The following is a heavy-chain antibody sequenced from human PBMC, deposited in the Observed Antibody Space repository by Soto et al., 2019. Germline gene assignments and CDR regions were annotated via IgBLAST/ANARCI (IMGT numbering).Heavy chain of an antibody. D-gene: IGHD6-13*01. CDR2: ISYDGSNK. Sequence: GGSLRLSCAASGFTFSSYGMHWVRQAPGKGLEWVAVISYDGSNKYYADSVKGRFTISRDNSKNTLYLKMNSLRAEDTAVYYCAKDLSDKYSSSWYGPFDYWGQGTLVTVSS. CDR1: GFTFSSYG. J-gene: IGHJ4*02. CDR3: AKDLSDKYSSSWYGPFDY. V-gene: IGHV3-30*18.